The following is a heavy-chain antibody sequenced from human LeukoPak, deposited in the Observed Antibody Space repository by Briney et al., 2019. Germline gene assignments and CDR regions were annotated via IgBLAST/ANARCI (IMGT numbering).Heavy chain of an antibody. J-gene: IGHJ3*02. V-gene: IGHV5-51*01. Sequence: GESLKISCKGSGYSFTSYWIGWVRPMPGKGLEWMVIIYPGDSDTRYSPSFQGQVTISADKSISTAYLQWSSLKASDTAMYYCASSYDSSGYYYVDDAFDIWGQGTMVTVSS. D-gene: IGHD3-22*01. CDR3: ASSYDSSGYYYVDDAFDI. CDR1: GYSFTSYW. CDR2: IYPGDSDT.